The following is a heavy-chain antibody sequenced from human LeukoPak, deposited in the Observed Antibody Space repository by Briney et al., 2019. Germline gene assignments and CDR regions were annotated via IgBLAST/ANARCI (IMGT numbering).Heavy chain of an antibody. CDR3: ARVAYGYSYGYEP. D-gene: IGHD5-18*01. CDR1: GGSFSGYY. J-gene: IGHJ5*02. CDR2: INHSGST. V-gene: IGHV4-34*01. Sequence: SETLSLTCAVYGGSFSGYYWSWIRQPPGKGLEWIGEINHSGSTNYNPSLKSRVTISVDTSKNQFSLKLSSVTAADTAVHYCARVAYGYSYGYEPWGQGTLVTVSS.